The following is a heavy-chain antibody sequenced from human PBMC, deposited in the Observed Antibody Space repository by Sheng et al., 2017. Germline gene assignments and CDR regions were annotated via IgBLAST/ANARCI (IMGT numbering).Heavy chain of an antibody. V-gene: IGHV1-69*01. CDR2: IIPIFGTA. CDR3: AREWGXGIVLRLGGTERYPWSTVSEEGSDYVPDP. CDR1: GGTFSSYA. J-gene: IGHJ5*02. D-gene: IGHD5-12*01. Sequence: QVQLVQSGAEVKKPGSSVKVSCKASGGTFSSYAISWVRQAPGQGLEWMGGIIPIFGTANYAQKFQGRVTITADESTSTAYMELSSLRSEDTAVYYCAREWGXGIVLRLGGTERYPWSTVSEEGSDYVPDP.